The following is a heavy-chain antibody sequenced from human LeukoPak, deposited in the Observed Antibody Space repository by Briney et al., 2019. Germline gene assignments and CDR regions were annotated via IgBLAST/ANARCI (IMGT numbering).Heavy chain of an antibody. CDR1: GYTFTSYG. CDR2: ISAYNGNT. Sequence: ASVKVSCKASGYTFTSYGISWVRQAPGQGLEWMGWISAYNGNTNYAQKLQGRVTMTTDTSTSTAYMELTSLRSEDTAVYYCARGGCGSCYRPSDAFDIWGQGTVVTVSS. D-gene: IGHD2-15*01. J-gene: IGHJ3*02. CDR3: ARGGCGSCYRPSDAFDI. V-gene: IGHV1-18*01.